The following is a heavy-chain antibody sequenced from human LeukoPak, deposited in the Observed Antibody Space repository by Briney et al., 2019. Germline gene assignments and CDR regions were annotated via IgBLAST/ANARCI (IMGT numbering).Heavy chain of an antibody. CDR3: ARERLENCNDGSCPDALDI. Sequence: GGSLRLSCAASGFSFSSYLMHWVRQAPGKGLEWVALIGFDVSKIYYADSVKGRFTISRDDSKNTLYLQMNSLRDEDTAVYFCARERLENCNDGSCPDALDIWGQGTMVTISS. V-gene: IGHV3-33*01. J-gene: IGHJ3*02. CDR1: GFSFSSYL. D-gene: IGHD2-15*01. CDR2: IGFDVSKI.